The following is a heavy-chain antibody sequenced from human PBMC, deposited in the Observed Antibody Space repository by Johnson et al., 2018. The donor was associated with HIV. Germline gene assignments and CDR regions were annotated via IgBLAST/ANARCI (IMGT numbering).Heavy chain of an antibody. Sequence: QMQLVESGGGVVQPGRSLRLSCAASGFTFSSYAMHWVCQAPGKGLEWVAVISYDGSNKYYADSVKGRFTISRDNSKNTLYLQMNSLRAEETAVYYCAKGLVYADPDDAFDIWGQGTMVTVSS. D-gene: IGHD2-8*01. J-gene: IGHJ3*02. CDR2: ISYDGSNK. V-gene: IGHV3-30*04. CDR1: GFTFSSYA. CDR3: AKGLVYADPDDAFDI.